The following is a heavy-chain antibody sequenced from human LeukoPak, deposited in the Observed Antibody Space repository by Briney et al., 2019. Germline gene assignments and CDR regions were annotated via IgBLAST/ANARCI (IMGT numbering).Heavy chain of an antibody. CDR1: GFTFSSYA. V-gene: IGHV3-23*01. Sequence: GGSLRLSCAASGFTFSSYAMSWVRQAPGXGLEWVSSISGSGGSPYYADSVKGRFTISRDNSKNTLYLQMNSLRGEDTAVYYCAKDREGTIADYFDYWGQGTLVTVSS. J-gene: IGHJ4*02. CDR3: AKDREGTIADYFDY. CDR2: ISGSGGSP. D-gene: IGHD1-7*01.